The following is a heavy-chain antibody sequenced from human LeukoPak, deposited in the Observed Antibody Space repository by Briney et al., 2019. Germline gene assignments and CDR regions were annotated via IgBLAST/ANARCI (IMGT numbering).Heavy chain of an antibody. CDR2: CHYSGNT. Sequence: SETLSLTCTIPGGSISSNYWSWLRQPPGKGLDWIGYCHYSGNTNYNPSLKSRATISVDMSKNQFSLTLNSVTAADTAVYYCARSASSTSRSAFDIWGQGTRVTASS. CDR3: ARSASSTSRSAFDI. V-gene: IGHV4-59*13. J-gene: IGHJ3*02. CDR1: GGSISSNY.